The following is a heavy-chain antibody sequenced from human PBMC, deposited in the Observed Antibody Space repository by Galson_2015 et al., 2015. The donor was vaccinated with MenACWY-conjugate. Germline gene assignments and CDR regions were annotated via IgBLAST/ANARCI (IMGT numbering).Heavy chain of an antibody. CDR2: ISTSSSSI. V-gene: IGHV3-48*02. CDR3: ATSGAEFWSGYYAFEY. Sequence: SLRLSCAASGFTFSSYNMNWVRQAPGKGLEWLSYISTSSSSIYYADSVKGRFTISRDNAKNSLYLQMNSLRDEDTAVYYCATSGAEFWSGYYAFEYWGQGTLVTVSS. J-gene: IGHJ4*02. D-gene: IGHD3-3*01. CDR1: GFTFSSYN.